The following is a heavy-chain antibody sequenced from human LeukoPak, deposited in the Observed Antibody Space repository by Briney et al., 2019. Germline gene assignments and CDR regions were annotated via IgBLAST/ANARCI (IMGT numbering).Heavy chain of an antibody. Sequence: GGSLRLSCAASGFTFNDYYMSWVRQAPGKGLEWVSYISGNGITIYYADSVKGRFTISRDNAKNSLYLQMNSLRAEDTAVYYCARAGQQLSLLLFFDWGQGTLVTVSS. V-gene: IGHV3-11*01. CDR2: ISGNGITI. CDR3: ARAGQQLSLLLFFD. CDR1: GFTFNDYY. D-gene: IGHD6-13*01. J-gene: IGHJ4*02.